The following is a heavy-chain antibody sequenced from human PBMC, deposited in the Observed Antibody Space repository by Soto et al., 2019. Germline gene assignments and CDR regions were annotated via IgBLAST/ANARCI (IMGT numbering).Heavy chain of an antibody. CDR2: ISSSSSTI. J-gene: IGHJ6*02. CDR3: ARDMGYYDSSGYYRGAKYYYGMDV. CDR1: GLTFSSYS. Sequence: GGSLRLSCAASGLTFSSYSMNWVRKAPGKGLEGVSYISSSSSTIYYADSVKGRLTISRDNAKNSLYLQMNSLRDEDTAVYYCARDMGYYDSSGYYRGAKYYYGMDVWGQGTTVTVSS. V-gene: IGHV3-48*02. D-gene: IGHD3-22*01.